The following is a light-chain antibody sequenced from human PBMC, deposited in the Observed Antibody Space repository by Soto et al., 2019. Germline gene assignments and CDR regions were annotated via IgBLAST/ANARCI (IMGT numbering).Light chain of an antibody. CDR3: QQYGSSGT. V-gene: IGKV2-30*02. CDR2: GAS. J-gene: IGKJ1*01. CDR1: QSLVHSDGNTY. Sequence: DVVMTQSPLSLPVTLGQPASIAWGSSQSLVHSDGNTYLSWFQQRPGQSPRRLIYGASNRATGIPDRFSGSGSGTDFTLTISRLEPEDFAVYYCQQYGSSGTFGQGTKADI.